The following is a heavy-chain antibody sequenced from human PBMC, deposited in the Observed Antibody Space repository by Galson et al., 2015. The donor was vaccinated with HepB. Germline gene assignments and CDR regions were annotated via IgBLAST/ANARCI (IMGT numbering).Heavy chain of an antibody. D-gene: IGHD1-1*01. CDR1: GYTFTSYW. Sequence: QSGAEVKKPGESLRISCKGSGYTFTSYWITWVRQMPGEGLEWMGRIDPTDSYINYSPSFQGLVTISADKSISTAYLQWTSLKASDTAIYYCAIQGPVQHDPNNWFDPWGQGTLVTDSS. V-gene: IGHV5-10-1*01. J-gene: IGHJ5*02. CDR3: AIQGPVQHDPNNWFDP. CDR2: IDPTDSYI.